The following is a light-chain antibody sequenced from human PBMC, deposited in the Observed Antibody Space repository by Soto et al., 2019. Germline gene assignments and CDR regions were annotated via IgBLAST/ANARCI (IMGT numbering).Light chain of an antibody. V-gene: IGKV3-11*01. J-gene: IGKJ4*01. CDR2: DAS. CDR1: QSVRNY. CDR3: QQRSNWLT. Sequence: EIVLTQSPATLSLSPGERATLSCRASQSVRNYLDWYQQKPGQAPRLLIYDASNRATGIPARFSGTGSGTDFTLTISSLEPEDFAVYYCQQRSNWLTFGGGTKVEIK.